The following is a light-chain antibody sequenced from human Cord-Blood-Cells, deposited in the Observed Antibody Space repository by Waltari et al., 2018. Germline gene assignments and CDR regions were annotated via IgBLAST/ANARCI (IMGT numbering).Light chain of an antibody. CDR3: CSYAGSSTWV. CDR2: EGS. V-gene: IGLV2-23*01. J-gene: IGLJ3*02. Sequence: QSALTQPASVSGSPGQSITISCTGTSSDVGSYNLVSWYQQHPGKAPKLMIYEGSKRPSGVSNPFSGSKSGNTASLTFSGLQAEDEADYYCCSYAGSSTWVFGGGTKLTVL. CDR1: SSDVGSYNL.